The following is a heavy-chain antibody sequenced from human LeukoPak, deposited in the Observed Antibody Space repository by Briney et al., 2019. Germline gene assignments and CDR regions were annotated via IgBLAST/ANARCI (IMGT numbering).Heavy chain of an antibody. CDR1: GFTFSDYY. D-gene: IGHD3-10*01. V-gene: IGHV3-11*01. Sequence: GGSLRLSCAASGFTFSDYYMNWIRQAPGRGLEWVSYISSASSTIYYADSVKGRFTISRDNAKNSLYLQVNSLRAEDTAVYYCARDRGRYTYSHDYWGQGTLVTVSS. CDR3: ARDRGRYTYSHDY. J-gene: IGHJ4*02. CDR2: ISSASSTI.